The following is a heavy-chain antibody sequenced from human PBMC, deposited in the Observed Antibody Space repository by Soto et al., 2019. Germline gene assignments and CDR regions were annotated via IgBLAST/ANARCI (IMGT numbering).Heavy chain of an antibody. CDR2: ISARGGSS. D-gene: IGHD5-12*01. Sequence: VQLLESGGGLVQPGGSLRLSCAASGSSFSSYAMVWVRQAPGKGLEWVAVISARGGSSYFADSLKGRFTLSRDNSKNVLSLEMNSLRAEDTAIYFCAKGSIEYSASVDNWGQGTLVVVSS. J-gene: IGHJ4*02. V-gene: IGHV3-23*01. CDR3: AKGSIEYSASVDN. CDR1: GSSFSSYA.